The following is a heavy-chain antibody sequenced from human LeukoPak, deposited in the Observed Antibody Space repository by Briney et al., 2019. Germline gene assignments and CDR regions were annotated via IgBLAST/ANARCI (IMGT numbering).Heavy chain of an antibody. CDR3: ARVATMIVVALDY. Sequence: ASVKVSCKASGYTFTSYDINWVRQATGQGLEWMGWMNPNSGNTGYAQKFQGRVTMTRNTSISTAYMEPSSLRSEDTAVYYCARVATMIVVALDYWGQGTLVTVSS. CDR1: GYTFTSYD. V-gene: IGHV1-8*01. J-gene: IGHJ4*02. CDR2: MNPNSGNT. D-gene: IGHD3-22*01.